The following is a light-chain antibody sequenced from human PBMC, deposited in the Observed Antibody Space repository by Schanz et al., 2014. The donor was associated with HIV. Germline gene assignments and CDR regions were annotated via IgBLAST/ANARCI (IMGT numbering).Light chain of an antibody. V-gene: IGLV1-51*01. Sequence: QSVLTQPPSVSAAPGQRVTISCSGSNSNIGHNSVSWYQQLPGTAPKLLVFDTDKRPSGIPDRFSGSTSGTSATLVITGLQTGDEADYYCGTWDNSLRAGVFGGGTKLTVL. CDR3: GTWDNSLRAGV. CDR2: DTD. J-gene: IGLJ2*01. CDR1: NSNIGHNS.